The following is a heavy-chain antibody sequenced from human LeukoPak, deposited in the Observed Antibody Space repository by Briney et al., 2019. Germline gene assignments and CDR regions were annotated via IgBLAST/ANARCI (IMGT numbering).Heavy chain of an antibody. CDR1: GGSISSGGYY. CDR2: IYHSGST. J-gene: IGHJ3*02. CDR3: ASSEETRYCSSTSCYLAAFDI. Sequence: TLSLTCTVSGGSISSGGYYWSWIRQPPGKGLEWIGYIYHSGSTYYNPSLKSRVTISVDRSKNQFSLKLSSVTAADTAVYYCASSEETRYCSSTSCYLAAFDIWGQGTMVIVSS. V-gene: IGHV4-30-2*01. D-gene: IGHD2-2*01.